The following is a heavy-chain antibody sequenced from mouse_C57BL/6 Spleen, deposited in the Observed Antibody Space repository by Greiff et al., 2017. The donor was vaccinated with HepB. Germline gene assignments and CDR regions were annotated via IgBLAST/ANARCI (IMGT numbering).Heavy chain of an antibody. CDR2: IDPSDSYT. J-gene: IGHJ2*01. D-gene: IGHD1-1*01. CDR3: ARRTVVPSDYFDY. V-gene: IGHV1-69*01. CDR1: GYTFTSYW. Sequence: VQLQQPGAELVMPGASVKLSCKASGYTFTSYWMHWVKQRPGQGLEWIGEIDPSDSYTNYNQKFKGKSTLTVDKSSSTAYMQLSSLTSEDSAVYYCARRTVVPSDYFDYWGQGTTLTVSS.